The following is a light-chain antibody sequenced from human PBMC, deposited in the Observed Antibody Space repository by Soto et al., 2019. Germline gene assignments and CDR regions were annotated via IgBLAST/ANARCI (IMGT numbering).Light chain of an antibody. CDR3: QQYEAYPLT. Sequence: DIQMTQSPSTLSASVGDRVTITCRASESISSWLAWYQQKPGKAPKLLIYEASSLESGVPSRFSCSGSGTEFTLTISSLQPDDFATYSCQQYEAYPLTFGGGTKVEIK. CDR1: ESISSW. CDR2: EAS. J-gene: IGKJ4*01. V-gene: IGKV1-5*03.